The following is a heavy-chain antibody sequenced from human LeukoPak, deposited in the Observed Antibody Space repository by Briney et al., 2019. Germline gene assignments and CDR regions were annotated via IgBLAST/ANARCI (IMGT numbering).Heavy chain of an antibody. CDR1: GFTFDDYA. V-gene: IGHV3-9*01. D-gene: IGHD1-1*01. J-gene: IGHJ3*02. Sequence: GGSLRLSCAASGFTFDDYAMHWVRQAPGKGLGWDSGISWNSRSIGYADSVKGRFTISRDNAKNSLYLQMDSLRVEDTALYFCAKYDRVLLEAFDIWGQGTMVTVSS. CDR3: AKYDRVLLEAFDI. CDR2: ISWNSRSI.